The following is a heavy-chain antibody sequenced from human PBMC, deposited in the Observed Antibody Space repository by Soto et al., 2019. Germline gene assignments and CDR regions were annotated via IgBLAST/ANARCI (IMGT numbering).Heavy chain of an antibody. Sequence: PSETLSLTCSVSGGSISSGGYYWSWIRQHPGKGLEWIGYIYYSGSTYYNPSLKSRVAISVDTSKNQFSLNLSSVTAADTAVYYCARDRVQQKDQYYGMDVWGQGTTVTVSS. J-gene: IGHJ6*02. CDR3: ARDRVQQKDQYYGMDV. CDR1: GGSISSGGYY. V-gene: IGHV4-31*03. D-gene: IGHD6-13*01. CDR2: IYYSGST.